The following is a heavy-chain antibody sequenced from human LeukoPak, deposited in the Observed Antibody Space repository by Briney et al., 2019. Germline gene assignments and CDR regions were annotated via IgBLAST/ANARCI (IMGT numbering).Heavy chain of an antibody. V-gene: IGHV1-2*02. J-gene: IGHJ4*02. CDR2: INPNSGGT. Sequence: ASVKVSCKASGYTFTGYYMHWVRQAPGQGLEWMGWINPNSGGTNYAQKFQGRVTMTRDTSISTAYMELSRLRSDDTAVYYCARTAYDSSDFYRFDYWGQGTLVTVSS. CDR1: GYTFTGYY. D-gene: IGHD3-22*01. CDR3: ARTAYDSSDFYRFDY.